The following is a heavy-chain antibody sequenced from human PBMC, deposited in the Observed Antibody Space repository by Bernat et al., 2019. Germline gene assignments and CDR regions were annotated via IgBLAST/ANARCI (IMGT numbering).Heavy chain of an antibody. J-gene: IGHJ4*02. CDR2: ICYDGSKK. CDR3: ERDISSTNYYFDY. D-gene: IGHD3-3*02. Sequence: QVQLVESGGGVVQPGRSLRLSCAASGFTFSGYGFHWVRQAPGKGLEWVAVICYDGSKKYYADSVKGRFTISRDDSKNTLYLQMNSLRAEDTAVYYCERDISSTNYYFDYWGQGTLVTVSS. CDR1: GFTFSGYG. V-gene: IGHV3-33*01.